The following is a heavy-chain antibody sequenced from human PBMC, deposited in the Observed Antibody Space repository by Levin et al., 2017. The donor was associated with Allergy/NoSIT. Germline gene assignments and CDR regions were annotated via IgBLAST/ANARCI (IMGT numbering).Heavy chain of an antibody. CDR3: ARVGVPTTCGDDDLFDY. D-gene: IGHD4-17*01. J-gene: IGHJ4*02. CDR1: GGSISSYY. CDR2: IYYSGST. V-gene: IGHV4-59*01. Sequence: SETLSLTCTVSGGSISSYYWSWIRQPPGKGLEWIGYIYYSGSTNYNPSLKSRVTISVDTSKNQFSLKLSSVTAADTAVYYCARVGVPTTCGDDDLFDYWGQGTLVTVSS.